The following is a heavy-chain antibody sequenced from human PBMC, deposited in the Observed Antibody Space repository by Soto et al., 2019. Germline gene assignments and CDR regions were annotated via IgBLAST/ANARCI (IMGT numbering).Heavy chain of an antibody. D-gene: IGHD3-10*01. CDR2: IRSKANSYAT. CDR1: GFTFSGSA. J-gene: IGHJ6*02. Sequence: GGSLRLSCAASGFTFSGSAMHWVRQASGKGLEWVGRIRSKANSYATAYAASEKGRFTISRDDSKNTAYLQMNSLKTEDTAVYYCTRSGAYYYGMDVWGQGTTVTVSS. CDR3: TRSGAYYYGMDV. V-gene: IGHV3-73*01.